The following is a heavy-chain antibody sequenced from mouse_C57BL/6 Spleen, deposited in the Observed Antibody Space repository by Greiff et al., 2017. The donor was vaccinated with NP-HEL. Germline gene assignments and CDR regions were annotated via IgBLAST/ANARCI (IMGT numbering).Heavy chain of an antibody. V-gene: IGHV1-59*01. CDR3: ARERNTVVATEH. CDR1: GYTFTSYW. J-gene: IGHJ2*01. D-gene: IGHD1-1*01. CDR2: IDPSDSYT. Sequence: QVQLQQPGAELVRPGTSVKLSCKASGYTFTSYWMHWVKQRPGQGLEWIGVIDPSDSYTNYNQKFKGKATLTVDPSSSTAYMQLSSLTSAASAVYYWARERNTVVATEHWGQGTTLTVSS.